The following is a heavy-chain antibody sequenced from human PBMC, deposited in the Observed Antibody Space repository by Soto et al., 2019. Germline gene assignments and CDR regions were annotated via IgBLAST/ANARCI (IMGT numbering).Heavy chain of an antibody. D-gene: IGHD2-15*01. CDR1: GFTVSSNY. V-gene: IGHV3-66*02. CDR3: ARGYHYYYYMDV. CDR2: IYSGGST. Sequence: GGSLRLSCAASGFTVSSNYMSWVRQAPGKGLEWVSVIYSGGSTYYADSVKGRFTISRDNSKNTLYLQMNSLRAEDTAVYYCARGYHYYYYMDVWGKGTTVTVSS. J-gene: IGHJ6*03.